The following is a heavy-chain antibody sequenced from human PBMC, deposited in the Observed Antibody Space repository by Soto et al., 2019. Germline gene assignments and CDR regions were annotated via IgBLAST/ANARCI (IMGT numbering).Heavy chain of an antibody. Sequence: EVQLLESGGGLVQPGGSLRLSCAASGFTFSSYAMSWVRQAPGKGLEWVSAISGSGGSTYYADSVKGRFTISRDNPKNTLYLQMNSLRAEDTAVYYCAKDSDFWSGFSELWGQGTLVTVSS. J-gene: IGHJ4*02. CDR1: GFTFSSYA. D-gene: IGHD3-3*01. CDR3: AKDSDFWSGFSEL. V-gene: IGHV3-23*01. CDR2: ISGSGGST.